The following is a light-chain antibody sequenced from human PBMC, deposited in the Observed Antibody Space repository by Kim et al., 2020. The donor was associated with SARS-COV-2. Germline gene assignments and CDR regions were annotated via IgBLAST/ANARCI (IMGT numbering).Light chain of an antibody. V-gene: IGLV2-14*03. CDR3: STCTSTSTLF. CDR2: DVH. Sequence: GHAITISSPVTSSDVGTFNNVSWYQQHPGRGPRLMIFDVHTRRSGVSTRISGSMSGNTTSLTISGLQAADESEYFCSTCTSTSTLFFGGGTQLTVL. J-gene: IGLJ2*01. CDR1: SSDVGTFNN.